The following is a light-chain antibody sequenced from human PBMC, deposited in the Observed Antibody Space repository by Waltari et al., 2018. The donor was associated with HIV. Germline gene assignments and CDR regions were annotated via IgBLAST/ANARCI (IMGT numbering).Light chain of an antibody. Sequence: QSVLTQPPSVSGAPGQRVTISCTGSSSNIRAGYDVHWYPELPGRAPKLLIYDNTNRPAGVPDRFSGSKSGTSAALAITGLHAVDETDYYCQSYDTSLSASVFGTGTKVTVL. CDR3: QSYDTSLSASV. CDR1: SSNIRAGYD. J-gene: IGLJ1*01. CDR2: DNT. V-gene: IGLV1-40*01.